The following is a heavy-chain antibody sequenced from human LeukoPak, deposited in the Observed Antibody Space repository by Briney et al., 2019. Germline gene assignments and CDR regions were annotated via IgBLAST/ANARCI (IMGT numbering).Heavy chain of an antibody. J-gene: IGHJ4*02. D-gene: IGHD3-16*01. Sequence: SETLPLTCTVSGGSISSYYWSWIRQPPGKGLEWIGYIYYSGSTNYNPSLKSRVTISVDTSKNQFSLKLSSVTAADTAVYYCARDRQGADYWGQGTLVTVSS. CDR3: ARDRQGADY. CDR1: GGSISSYY. V-gene: IGHV4-59*01. CDR2: IYYSGST.